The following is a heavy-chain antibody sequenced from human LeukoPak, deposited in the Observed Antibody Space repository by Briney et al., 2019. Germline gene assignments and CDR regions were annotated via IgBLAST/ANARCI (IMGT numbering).Heavy chain of an antibody. V-gene: IGHV3-23*01. Sequence: GGSLRLSCAASGFTISSYGMSWVRQAPGKGLEWVSAISGSGGSTYYADSVKGRFTISRDNSKNTLYLQMNSLRAEDTAVYYCAKGEDGDYFDYWGQGTLVTVSS. CDR2: ISGSGGST. CDR1: GFTISSYG. J-gene: IGHJ4*02. D-gene: IGHD4-17*01. CDR3: AKGEDGDYFDY.